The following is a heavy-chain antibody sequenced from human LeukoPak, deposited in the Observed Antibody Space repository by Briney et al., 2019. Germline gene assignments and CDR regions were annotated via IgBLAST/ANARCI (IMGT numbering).Heavy chain of an antibody. CDR3: ASGRGINYYDSSGYYYFDY. CDR1: GGTFSNYA. Sequence: SVKVSCKASGGTFSNYAINWVRQAPGQGLEWMGGIIPIFGTANYPQKLQGRVTITTDESTSTAYVELSSLRSEDTAVYYCASGRGINYYDSSGYYYFDYWGQGTLVTVSS. CDR2: IIPIFGTA. D-gene: IGHD3-22*01. J-gene: IGHJ4*02. V-gene: IGHV1-69*05.